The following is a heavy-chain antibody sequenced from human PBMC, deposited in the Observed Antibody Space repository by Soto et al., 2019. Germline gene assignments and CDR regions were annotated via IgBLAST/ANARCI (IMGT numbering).Heavy chain of an antibody. D-gene: IGHD5-12*01. CDR2: ISSYNGDT. J-gene: IGHJ6*02. CDR3: AREGVAPYYYYGMDV. CDR1: GYTFTRSG. V-gene: IGHV1-18*01. Sequence: QVQLVQSGAEVKKPGASVKVSCKASGYTFTRSGISWVRQAPGQGPEWMGWISSYNGDTNYAQTFQGRVTMTTDTSTSTAYMELRSLRSDDTAVYYCAREGVAPYYYYGMDVWGPGTTVTVS.